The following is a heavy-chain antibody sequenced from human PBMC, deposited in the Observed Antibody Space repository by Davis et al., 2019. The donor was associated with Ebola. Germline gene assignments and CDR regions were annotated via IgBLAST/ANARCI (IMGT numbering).Heavy chain of an antibody. V-gene: IGHV1-69*06. CDR2: VIPVFGTD. D-gene: IGHD2-2*01. CDR3: ARDKGDQCSSASCYDGAFDI. J-gene: IGHJ3*02. Sequence: AASVKVSCKTSGASFTTYARRWVRQAPAQGLEWMGSVIPVFGTDSHAQNFQGRVTLIADKSTRTDYMELDGLTVQETAVYYCARDKGDQCSSASCYDGAFDIWCPGTMVTVS. CDR1: GASFTTYA.